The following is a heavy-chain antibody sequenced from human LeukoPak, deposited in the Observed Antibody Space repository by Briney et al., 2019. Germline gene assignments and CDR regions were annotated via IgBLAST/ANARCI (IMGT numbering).Heavy chain of an antibody. D-gene: IGHD6-13*01. V-gene: IGHV4-39*01. CDR3: ARLGQDYYYYGMDV. CDR2: IYYSGST. Sequence: SETLSLTCTVSGGSISSSSYYWGWIRQPPGKGLEWIGGIYYSGSTYYNPSLKSRVTISVDTSKNQFSLKLSSVTAADTAVYYCARLGQDYYYYGMDVWGQGTTVTVSS. CDR1: GGSISSSSYY. J-gene: IGHJ6*02.